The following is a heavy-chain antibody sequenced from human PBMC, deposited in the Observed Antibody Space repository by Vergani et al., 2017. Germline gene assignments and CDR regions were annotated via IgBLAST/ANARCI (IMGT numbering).Heavy chain of an antibody. Sequence: QVQLQESGPGLVTPSETLFLTCTVPAVSISSGSYYWGWIRQPPGKSLEWIGSIYYSGLTYYNPSLKSRGAISVDTSKNQFSLKVTSVTAADTAVYFCARQRPGSGWSPGDFDDWGQGILVTVSS. J-gene: IGHJ4*02. CDR1: AVSISSGSYY. CDR3: ARQRPGSGWSPGDFDD. CDR2: IYYSGLT. V-gene: IGHV4-39*01. D-gene: IGHD6-19*01.